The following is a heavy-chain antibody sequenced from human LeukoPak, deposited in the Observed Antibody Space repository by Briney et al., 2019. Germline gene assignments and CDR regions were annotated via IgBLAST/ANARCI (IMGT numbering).Heavy chain of an antibody. V-gene: IGHV4-39*07. CDR2: IYYSGST. Sequence: KTSETLSLTCTVSGGSISSSSYYWGWIRQPPGKGLEWIGSIYYSGSTYYNPSLKSRVTISVDTSKNQFSLKLSSVTAADTAVYYCAREEIGRSYDSSGYNDYWGQGTLVTVSS. CDR1: GGSISSSSYY. J-gene: IGHJ4*02. D-gene: IGHD3-22*01. CDR3: AREEIGRSYDSSGYNDY.